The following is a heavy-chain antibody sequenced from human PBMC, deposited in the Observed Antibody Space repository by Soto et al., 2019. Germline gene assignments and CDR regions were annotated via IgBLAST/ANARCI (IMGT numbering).Heavy chain of an antibody. J-gene: IGHJ4*02. CDR2: INHSGST. D-gene: IGHD2-15*01. CDR1: GGSFSGYY. V-gene: IGHV4-34*01. Sequence: QVQLQQWGAGLLKPSETLSLTCAVYGGSFSGYYWSWIRQPPGKGLEWIGEINHSGSTNYNPSLKSRVTRSVDTSKNQFSLKLSSVTAADTAVYYCARGGVVVAATTHLDYWGQGTLVTVSS. CDR3: ARGGVVVAATTHLDY.